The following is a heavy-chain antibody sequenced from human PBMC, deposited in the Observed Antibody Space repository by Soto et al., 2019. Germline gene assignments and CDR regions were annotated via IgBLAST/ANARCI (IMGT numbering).Heavy chain of an antibody. CDR3: AREASVLIPAAQPSRFDS. J-gene: IGHJ4*02. V-gene: IGHV1-18*01. D-gene: IGHD2-2*01. Sequence: ASGKVSCKGVGYSFRKYGINGVRQAPGQGLEWVGWISPYSGYTHSAQKFHGRLTLTTDTAASTAYMELRILRSADTALYYCAREASVLIPAAQPSRFDSWGQGTLVTVSS. CDR1: GYSFRKYG. CDR2: ISPYSGYT.